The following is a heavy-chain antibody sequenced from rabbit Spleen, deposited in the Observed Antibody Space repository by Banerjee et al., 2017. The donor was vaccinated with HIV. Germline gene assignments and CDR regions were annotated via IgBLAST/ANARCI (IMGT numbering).Heavy chain of an antibody. J-gene: IGHJ3*01. CDR1: GFDFSNYG. D-gene: IGHD1-1*01. CDR3: ARGSGYAAGDL. V-gene: IGHV1S45*01. CDR2: INAITGKT. Sequence: QEQLVESGGGLVQPGGSLKLSCKASGFDFSNYGVSWVRQAPGKGLEWIACINAITGKTVYANWAQGRFTISKTSSTTVTLQLTSLTAADTATYFCARGSGYAAGDLWGQGTLVTVS.